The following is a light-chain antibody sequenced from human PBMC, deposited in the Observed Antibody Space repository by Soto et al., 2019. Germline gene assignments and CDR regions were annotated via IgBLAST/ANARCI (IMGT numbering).Light chain of an antibody. Sequence: DIQMTQSPTSLSASVGDRVTITCRASQDIRNFVAWYQQKPGKAPKLLIYAASTLQSGVPSRFSGSGSVTDFPLTINSLQPEDVATYSCQKYSSVPVFGPGTKVEIK. CDR3: QKYSSVPV. V-gene: IGKV1-27*01. J-gene: IGKJ3*01. CDR1: QDIRNF. CDR2: AAS.